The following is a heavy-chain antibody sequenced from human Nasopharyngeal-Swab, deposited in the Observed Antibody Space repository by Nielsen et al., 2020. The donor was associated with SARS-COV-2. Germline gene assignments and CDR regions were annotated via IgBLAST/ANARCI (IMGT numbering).Heavy chain of an antibody. D-gene: IGHD6-19*01. J-gene: IGHJ4*02. CDR2: IYYSGST. CDR1: GGSISSYY. V-gene: IGHV4-59*08. CDR3: ARGYSSGWYFD. Sequence: GSLRLSCTVSGGSISSYYWSWIRQPPGKGLEWIGYIYYSGSTNYNPSLKSRVTISVDTSKNQFSLKLSSVTVADTAVYYCARGYSSGWYFDWGQGTLVTVSS.